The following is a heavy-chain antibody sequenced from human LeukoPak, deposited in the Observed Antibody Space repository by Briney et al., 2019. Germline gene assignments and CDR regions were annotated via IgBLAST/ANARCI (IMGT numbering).Heavy chain of an antibody. J-gene: IGHJ6*02. CDR1: GGTFSSYA. CDR3: ASGSLASESGSPPYGMDV. V-gene: IGHV1-69*04. Sequence: SVKVSCKASGGTFSSYAISWVRQAPGQGLEWMGRIIPILGIANYAQKFQGRVTITADKSTSTAYMELSSLRSEDTAVYYCASGSLASESGSPPYGMDVWGQGTTVTVSS. CDR2: IIPILGIA. D-gene: IGHD1-26*01.